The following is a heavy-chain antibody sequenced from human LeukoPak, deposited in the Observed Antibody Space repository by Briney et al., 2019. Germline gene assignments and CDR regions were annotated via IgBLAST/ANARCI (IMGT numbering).Heavy chain of an antibody. D-gene: IGHD3-10*01. CDR3: AREANYGSGMS. CDR2: IYSGGST. Sequence: GGSLRLSCAASGFTLSSNYMSWVRQAPGKGLEWVSVIYSGGSTYYADSVKGRFTISRDNSKNTLYLQMNSLRAEDTAVYYCAREANYGSGMSWGQGTLVTVSS. J-gene: IGHJ4*02. V-gene: IGHV3-66*02. CDR1: GFTLSSNY.